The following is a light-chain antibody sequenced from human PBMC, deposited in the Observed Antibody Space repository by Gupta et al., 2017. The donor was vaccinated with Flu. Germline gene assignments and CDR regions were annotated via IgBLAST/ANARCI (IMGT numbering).Light chain of an antibody. V-gene: IGKV1-27*01. CDR1: QGISNF. Sequence: DIQMTQSPSSLSAYVGDRVTITCRASQGISNFLAWYQQRPGKVPKLLIYAASTLQSGVPSRFSGSGSGTYFTLTINNLQPEDVASYYCQKYNTAPYTFGQGTNLEI. J-gene: IGKJ2*01. CDR3: QKYNTAPYT. CDR2: AAS.